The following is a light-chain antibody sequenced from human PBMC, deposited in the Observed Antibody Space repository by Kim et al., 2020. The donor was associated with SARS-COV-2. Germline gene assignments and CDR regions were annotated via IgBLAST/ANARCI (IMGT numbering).Light chain of an antibody. V-gene: IGLV3-19*01. J-gene: IGLJ2*01. CDR2: SKN. CDR1: SLRTYY. CDR3: NSRDSSGYLVL. Sequence: SSELPQDPAVSVALGQTVRITCRGDSLRTYYASWYQQKAGQAPLLVIYSKNIRPFVIPDRFSSSSSGNTASLTITGAQAEDEADYYCNSRDSSGYLVLFG.